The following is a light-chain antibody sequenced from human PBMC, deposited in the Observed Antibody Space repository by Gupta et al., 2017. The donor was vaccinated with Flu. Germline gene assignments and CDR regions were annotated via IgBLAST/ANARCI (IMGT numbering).Light chain of an antibody. CDR1: SSEVGAYKY. J-gene: IGLJ1*01. V-gene: IGLV2-14*04. CDR2: DDS. CDR3: ISYTSVPSCV. Sequence: STTISTPGTSSEVGAYKYASWYQQHPGKPPKLMIYDDSNRPSGVSNRFSGSKSGNTASLTISGLEAEDEADYYCISYTSVPSCVFGAGTKVTVL.